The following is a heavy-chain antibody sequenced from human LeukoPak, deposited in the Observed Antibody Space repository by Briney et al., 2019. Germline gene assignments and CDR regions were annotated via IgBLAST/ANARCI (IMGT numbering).Heavy chain of an antibody. CDR3: VKDQTNYYGSGSYPDF. V-gene: IGHV3-23*01. D-gene: IGHD3-10*01. J-gene: IGHJ4*02. Sequence: PGGSLRLSCAASGFTFSDYYMSWVRQAPGKGLEGVSPISGSGESTYYAASVKGRFTISRDNSKSTLYLHMNSLRADDTAVYYCVKDQTNYYGSGSYPDFWGQGTLVTVSS. CDR2: ISGSGEST. CDR1: GFTFSDYY.